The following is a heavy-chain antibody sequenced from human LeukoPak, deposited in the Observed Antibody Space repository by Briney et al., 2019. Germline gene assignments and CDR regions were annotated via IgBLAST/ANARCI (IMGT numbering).Heavy chain of an antibody. Sequence: SETLSLTCTVSGASISNYYWSWIRQSPGKGLEWIGYMLYSGSTNQNPSLRSRVTISVDTSKNQVSLKLSSVTAADTAVYYCARRGGHGGSFDYWGQGTLVTVSS. D-gene: IGHD4-23*01. V-gene: IGHV4-59*01. CDR2: MLYSGST. CDR3: ARRGGHGGSFDY. CDR1: GASISNYY. J-gene: IGHJ4*02.